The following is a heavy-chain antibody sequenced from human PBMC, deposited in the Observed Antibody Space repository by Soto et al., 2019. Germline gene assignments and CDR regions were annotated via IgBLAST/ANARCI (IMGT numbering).Heavy chain of an antibody. CDR2: TRNKANSYTT. V-gene: IGHV3-72*01. CDR3: ARASCSGGSCYSDY. J-gene: IGHJ4*02. Sequence: GGSLRLSCAASGFTFSDHYMDWVRQAPGKGLEWVGGTRNKANSYTTEYAASVKGRFTISRDDSKNSLYLQMNSLKTEDTAVYYCARASCSGGSCYSDYWGQGTLVTVSS. D-gene: IGHD2-15*01. CDR1: GFTFSDHY.